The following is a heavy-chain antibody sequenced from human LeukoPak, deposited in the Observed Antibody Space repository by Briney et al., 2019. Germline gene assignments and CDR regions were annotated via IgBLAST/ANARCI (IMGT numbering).Heavy chain of an antibody. CDR2: IDPSDSET. CDR3: ARQTAMGRPGDY. D-gene: IGHD5-18*01. Sequence: GESLKISCTASGYSFTNYWIGWVRQMPGKGLEWVGIIDPSDSETRYTPSFQGQVTISADKSLSTAYLQWNSLKASDTAMYYCARQTAMGRPGDYWGQGTLVIVSS. CDR1: GYSFTNYW. J-gene: IGHJ4*02. V-gene: IGHV5-51*01.